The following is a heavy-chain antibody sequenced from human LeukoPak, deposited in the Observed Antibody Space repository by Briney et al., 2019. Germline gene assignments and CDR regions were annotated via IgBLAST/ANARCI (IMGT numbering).Heavy chain of an antibody. CDR1: GFTFSNAW. D-gene: IGHD3/OR15-3a*01. CDR2: ISYDGSNK. Sequence: AGGSLRLSCAASGFTFSNAWMSWVRQAPGKGLEWVAVISYDGSNKYYADSVKGRFTISRDNSKNSLYLQMNSLRAEDTAVYYCAREGLIWGQGTMVTVSS. J-gene: IGHJ3*02. V-gene: IGHV3-30-3*01. CDR3: AREGLI.